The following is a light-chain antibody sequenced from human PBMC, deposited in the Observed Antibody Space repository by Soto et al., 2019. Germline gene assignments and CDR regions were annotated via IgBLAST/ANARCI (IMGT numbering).Light chain of an antibody. CDR3: QQSYTTASIT. V-gene: IGKV1-39*01. Sequence: DIQMPQSLSSLSASAGDRVTITCRARQSISRNLNGNQHKRGKAPKLLIYAASRLQNGVPSRCSGGGSGTDFTLSIISLQPEHFGTYYCQQSYTTASITFGQGTRLEIK. CDR2: AAS. J-gene: IGKJ5*01. CDR1: QSISRN.